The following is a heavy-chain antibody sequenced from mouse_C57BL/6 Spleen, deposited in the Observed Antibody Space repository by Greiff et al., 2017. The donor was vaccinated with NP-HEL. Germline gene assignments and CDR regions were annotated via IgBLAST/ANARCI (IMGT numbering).Heavy chain of an antibody. J-gene: IGHJ2*01. CDR3: AVYYYGSRGYFDY. Sequence: QVQLQQPGAELVRPGSSVKLSCKASGYTFTSYWLDWVKQRPGQGLEWIGNIYPSDSETHYNQKFKDKATLTVDKSSSTAYMQLSSLTSEDSAVYYCAVYYYGSRGYFDYWGQGTTLTVSS. D-gene: IGHD1-1*01. CDR1: GYTFTSYW. CDR2: IYPSDSET. V-gene: IGHV1-61*01.